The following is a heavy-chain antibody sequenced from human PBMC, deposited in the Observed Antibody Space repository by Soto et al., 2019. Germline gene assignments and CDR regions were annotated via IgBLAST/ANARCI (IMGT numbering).Heavy chain of an antibody. CDR3: ANLIVFHSSYYHDY. Sequence: ASVKVSCMTSGYTFSTYDINWGRQASGQGLEWLGWMNPDSGDTGYGRKFLGRVTLTRNTSTGTAYMELTSLRSDDSAIYYCANLIVFHSSYYHDYWGHGTLVTVSA. V-gene: IGHV1-8*01. CDR1: GYTFSTYD. J-gene: IGHJ4*01. CDR2: MNPDSGDT. D-gene: IGHD1-26*01.